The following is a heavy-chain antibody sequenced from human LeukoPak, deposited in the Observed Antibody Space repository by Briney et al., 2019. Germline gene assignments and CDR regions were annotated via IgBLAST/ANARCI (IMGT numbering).Heavy chain of an antibody. D-gene: IGHD6-19*01. J-gene: IGHJ4*02. CDR1: GFSFSSYG. CDR3: AKDGHYSSGWNDFDY. CDR2: ISYDGSNK. Sequence: ARSLRLSCAASGFSFSSYGMHWVRQDPGKRLEWVAVISYDGSNKYYADSVKGRFTISRDNSKNTLYLQMNSLRAEDTAVYYCAKDGHYSSGWNDFDYWGQGTLVTVSS. V-gene: IGHV3-30*18.